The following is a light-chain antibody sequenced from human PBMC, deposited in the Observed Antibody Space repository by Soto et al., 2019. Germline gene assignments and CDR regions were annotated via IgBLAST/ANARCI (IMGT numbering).Light chain of an antibody. J-gene: IGKJ1*01. CDR1: QSVSSN. Sequence: EIVMTQSPATLSVSPGERATLSCRASQSVSSNLAWYQQKPGQAPRLLIYGASTRATGIPARFSGSGSGTEFTLTISSLQSEDFAVYYCQQYKNWPRTFGQGTKVDTK. V-gene: IGKV3-15*01. CDR2: GAS. CDR3: QQYKNWPRT.